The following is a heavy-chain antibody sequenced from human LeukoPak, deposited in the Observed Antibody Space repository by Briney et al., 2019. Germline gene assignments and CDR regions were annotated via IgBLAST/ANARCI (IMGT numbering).Heavy chain of an antibody. D-gene: IGHD2-2*02. J-gene: IGHJ5*02. Sequence: SETLSLTCTVSGGSISSSSYYWGWIRQPPGKGLEWIGSIYYSGSTYYNPSLKSRVTISVDTSKNQFSLKLSSVTAADTAVYYCVETSPEYCSSTSCYTNGWFDPWGQGTLVTVSS. CDR2: IYYSGST. CDR1: GGSISSSSYY. V-gene: IGHV4-39*01. CDR3: VETSPEYCSSTSCYTNGWFDP.